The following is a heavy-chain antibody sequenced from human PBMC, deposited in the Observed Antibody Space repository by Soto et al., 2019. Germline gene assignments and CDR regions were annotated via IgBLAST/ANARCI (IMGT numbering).Heavy chain of an antibody. D-gene: IGHD3-9*01. CDR3: AKAPAIYGHHVDAFDI. V-gene: IGHV3-30*18. J-gene: IGHJ3*02. Sequence: RRLSCAASGFTFSSYGMHWVRQAPGKGLEWVAVISYDGSNKYYADSVKGRFTISRDNSKSTLYLQMNSLRAEDTAVYYCAKAPAIYGHHVDAFDIWGQGTMVTVSS. CDR2: ISYDGSNK. CDR1: GFTFSSYG.